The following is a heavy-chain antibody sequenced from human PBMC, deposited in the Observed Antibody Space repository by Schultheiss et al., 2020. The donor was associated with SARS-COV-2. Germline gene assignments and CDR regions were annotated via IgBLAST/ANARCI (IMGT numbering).Heavy chain of an antibody. D-gene: IGHD5-12*01. V-gene: IGHV3-48*02. CDR3: ARVTSGNSAWFAGWFDP. Sequence: GGSLRLSCAASGFTFSSYSMNWVRQAPGKGLEWLAYFGTTPTFIYYADSVKGRFTISRDNAKNSLSLQMNSLRDEDTAVYYCARVTSGNSAWFAGWFDPWGQGTLVTVSS. J-gene: IGHJ5*02. CDR1: GFTFSSYS. CDR2: FGTTPTFI.